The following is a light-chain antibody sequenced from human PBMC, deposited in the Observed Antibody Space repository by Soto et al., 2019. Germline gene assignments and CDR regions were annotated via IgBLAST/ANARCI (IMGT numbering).Light chain of an antibody. CDR1: SSDVGGHNY. V-gene: IGLV2-14*01. J-gene: IGLJ1*01. Sequence: LTQPASVSGSPGQSITISCTGTSSDVGGHNYVSWYQQHPGRAPKLMIYEVSNRPSGVSNRFSGSKSGNTASLTISGLQPEDEADYYCSSYTSSSTYVFGTGTK. CDR3: SSYTSSSTYV. CDR2: EVS.